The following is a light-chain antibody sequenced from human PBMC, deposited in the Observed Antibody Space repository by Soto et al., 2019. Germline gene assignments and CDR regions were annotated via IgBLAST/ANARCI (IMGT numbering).Light chain of an antibody. J-gene: IGKJ4*01. CDR2: GAS. CDR3: KQYNNWPLT. V-gene: IGKV3-15*01. CDR1: QSVSGN. Sequence: EVVMTQSPATLSVSPGERDTLSCTARQSVSGNLDGYQQKPGQAPRLLIYGASTRATGIPARFSGSESGTEFTLTISSLQSEDVAVYYCKQYNNWPLTVGGGTKEQIK.